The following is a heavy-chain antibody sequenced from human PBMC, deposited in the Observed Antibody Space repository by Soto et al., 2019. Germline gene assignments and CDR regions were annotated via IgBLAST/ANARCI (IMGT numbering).Heavy chain of an antibody. V-gene: IGHV4-34*01. D-gene: IGHD2-15*01. J-gene: IGHJ5*02. Sequence: QVQLQQWGAGLLKPSETLSLTCAVSGGSFSGYYWSWIRQPPGKGLEWIGEINHSGSTKYNPSLKSPVPLPVDQCKNHLTPGQSPVTPGDPAVYYRGRGCCSLDDNSFDPWGQGSLVPVSS. CDR1: GGSFSGYY. CDR2: INHSGST. CDR3: GRGCCSLDDNSFDP.